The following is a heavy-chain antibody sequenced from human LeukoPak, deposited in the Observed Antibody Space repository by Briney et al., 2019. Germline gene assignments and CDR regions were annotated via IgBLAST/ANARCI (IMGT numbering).Heavy chain of an antibody. CDR3: ARDLSPYYYDSSGYTPFDY. CDR2: ISAYNGNT. CDR1: GYTFTSYG. D-gene: IGHD3-22*01. Sequence: ASVKVSCKACGYTFTSYGISGVRQAPGQGLEWMGWISAYNGNTNYAQKLQGRVTITTDTSTSTAYMALRSLRSDDTAVYYCARDLSPYYYDSSGYTPFDYWGQGTLVTVSS. J-gene: IGHJ4*02. V-gene: IGHV1-18*01.